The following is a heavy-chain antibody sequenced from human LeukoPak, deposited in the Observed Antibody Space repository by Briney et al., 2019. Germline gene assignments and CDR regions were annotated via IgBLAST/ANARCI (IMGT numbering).Heavy chain of an antibody. CDR3: AREDMVRGVIITKPPFDP. V-gene: IGHV3-21*01. J-gene: IGHJ5*02. CDR2: ISSSSSYI. CDR1: GFTFSRYS. Sequence: GGSLRLSCAASGFTFSRYSMNWVRQAPGKGLEWVSSISSSSSYIYYADSVKGRFTISRDNAKNSLYLQMNSLRAEDTAVYYCAREDMVRGVIITKPPFDPWGQGTLVTISS. D-gene: IGHD3-10*01.